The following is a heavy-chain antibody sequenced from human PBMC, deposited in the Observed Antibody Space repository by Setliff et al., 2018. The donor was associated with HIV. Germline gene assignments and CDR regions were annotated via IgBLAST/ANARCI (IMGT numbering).Heavy chain of an antibody. Sequence: SETLSLTCSVSGGSISSYYWSWIRQPPGKGLEWIGYIYYRGSTDYNPSLKSRVTISIDTSKNQFSLKLSSVTAADTAVYYCARSVDTTLVPAYYFDYWGQGTLVTVSS. CDR1: GGSISSYY. D-gene: IGHD5-18*01. CDR3: ARSVDTTLVPAYYFDY. V-gene: IGHV4-59*01. CDR2: IYYRGST. J-gene: IGHJ4*02.